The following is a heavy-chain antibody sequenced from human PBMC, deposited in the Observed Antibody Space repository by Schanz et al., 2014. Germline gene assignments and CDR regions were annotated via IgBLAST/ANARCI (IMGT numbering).Heavy chain of an antibody. Sequence: EVPLVESGGGWVQPGGSLRLSCAASGFTFSDYSMNWVRQAPGKGPEWVSYIRSSSTPIYYADSVKGRFTISRDNAKNSLYLQMNSLRAEDTAVYYCAKGRFGELSAFDIWGQGTMVTVSS. CDR2: IRSSSTPI. D-gene: IGHD3-10*01. CDR1: GFTFSDYS. V-gene: IGHV3-48*01. CDR3: AKGRFGELSAFDI. J-gene: IGHJ3*02.